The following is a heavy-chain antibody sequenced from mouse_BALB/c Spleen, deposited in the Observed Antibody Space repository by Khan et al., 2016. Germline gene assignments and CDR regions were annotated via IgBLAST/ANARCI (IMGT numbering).Heavy chain of an antibody. J-gene: IGHJ3*01. D-gene: IGHD2-10*02. Sequence: VQLQESGAELARPGASVKLSCKASGYTFTSYWMQWVKQRPGQGLQWIGTIYPGDGDTRYTQKFKGKATLTADKSSSTAYMQLSSLASEDSAVYYCARGGYGNYVFAYWGQATLVTVSA. V-gene: IGHV1-87*01. CDR3: ARGGYGNYVFAY. CDR2: IYPGDGDT. CDR1: GYTFTSYW.